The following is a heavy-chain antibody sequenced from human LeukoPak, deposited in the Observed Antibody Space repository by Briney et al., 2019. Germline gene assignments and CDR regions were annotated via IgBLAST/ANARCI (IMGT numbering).Heavy chain of an antibody. CDR2: ISSVATTI. J-gene: IGHJ4*02. V-gene: IGHV3-48*03. Sequence: GGSLRLSCAASGFTFSSYEMNWVRQAPGKGLEWVSYISSVATTIYYADSVQGRFTTSRDNAKNSLYLQLNSLRVEDTAVYYCAREAVAGEFDYWGQGTLVTVSS. CDR1: GFTFSSYE. D-gene: IGHD6-19*01. CDR3: AREAVAGEFDY.